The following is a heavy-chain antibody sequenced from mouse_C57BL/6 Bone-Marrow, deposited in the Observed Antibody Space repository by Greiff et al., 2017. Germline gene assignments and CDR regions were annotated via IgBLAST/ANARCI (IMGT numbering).Heavy chain of an antibody. V-gene: IGHV1-81*01. CDR2: IYPRSGNT. Sequence: VQLQQSGAELARPGASVKLSCKASGYTFTSYGISWVKQRTGQGLEWIGEIYPRSGNTYYNEKFKGKATLTADKSSSTAYMELRSLTSEDSAVYFCARDNYSNPFAYWGQGTLVTVSA. CDR1: GYTFTSYG. CDR3: ARDNYSNPFAY. D-gene: IGHD2-5*01. J-gene: IGHJ3*01.